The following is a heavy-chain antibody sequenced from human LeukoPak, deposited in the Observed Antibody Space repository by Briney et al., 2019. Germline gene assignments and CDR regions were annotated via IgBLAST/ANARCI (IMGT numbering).Heavy chain of an antibody. CDR2: IWYDGSNK. CDR1: GFTFSSYE. D-gene: IGHD4-23*01. J-gene: IGHJ4*02. CDR3: ARDAGATVGGGFDY. V-gene: IGHV3-33*08. Sequence: PGGSLRLSCAASGFTFSSYEMNWVRQAPGKGLEWVAVIWYDGSNKYYADSVKGRFTISRDNSKNTLYLQMNSLRAEDTAVYYCARDAGATVGGGFDYWGQGTLVTVYS.